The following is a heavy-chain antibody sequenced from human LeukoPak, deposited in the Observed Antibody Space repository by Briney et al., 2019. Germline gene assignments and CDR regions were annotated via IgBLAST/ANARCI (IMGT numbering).Heavy chain of an antibody. V-gene: IGHV3-74*01. CDR1: GFTFSNYW. Sequence: PGGSLRLSCAASGFTFSNYWLHWVRQAPGKGLVWVSRINTDGSNTTYADSVKGRFTISRDNSKNTLYLQMNSLRADDTAVYYCAKGNGDHAIHPDYWGQGTLVTVSS. D-gene: IGHD4-17*01. CDR2: INTDGSNT. J-gene: IGHJ4*02. CDR3: AKGNGDHAIHPDY.